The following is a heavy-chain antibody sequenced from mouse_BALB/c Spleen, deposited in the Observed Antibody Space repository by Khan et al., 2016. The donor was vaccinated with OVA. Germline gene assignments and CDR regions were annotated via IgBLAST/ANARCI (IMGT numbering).Heavy chain of an antibody. Sequence: VQLKQSGPGLVKPSQSLSLTCTVTGYSFTSCYAWNWIRQFPGNKLEWMGYISYSGVTSYTPSLKSRISITRDTSKNQFFLQLNSVTTEDTATYCCARENYYGYYFDYWGQGTTLTVSS. CDR2: ISYSGVT. D-gene: IGHD1-1*01. J-gene: IGHJ2*01. V-gene: IGHV3-2*02. CDR3: ARENYYGYYFDY. CDR1: GYSFTSCYA.